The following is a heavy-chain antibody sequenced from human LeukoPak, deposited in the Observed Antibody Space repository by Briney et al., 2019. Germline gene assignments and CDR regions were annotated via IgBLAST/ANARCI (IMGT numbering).Heavy chain of an antibody. CDR3: ARADVITGYSSGWSSY. D-gene: IGHD6-19*01. CDR2: INPSGGST. Sequence: ASVKVSCKASGYTFTSYYMHWVRQAPGQGLEWMGIINPSGGSTSYAQKFQGRVTMTRDMSTSTVYMELSSLRSEDTAVYYCARADVITGYSSGWSSYWGQGTLVTVSS. J-gene: IGHJ4*02. CDR1: GYTFTSYY. V-gene: IGHV1-46*01.